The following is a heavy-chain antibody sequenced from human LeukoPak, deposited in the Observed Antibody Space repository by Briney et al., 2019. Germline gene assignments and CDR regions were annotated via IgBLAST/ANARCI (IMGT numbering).Heavy chain of an antibody. CDR3: ARVLYGDYDWFDP. J-gene: IGHJ5*02. CDR1: GFTFSSYS. V-gene: IGHV3-21*01. Sequence: GGSLRLSCAASGFTFSSYSMNWVRQAPGKGLEWVSSISSSSYIYYADSVKGRFTISRDNAKHSLYLQMNSLRAEDTAVYYCARVLYGDYDWFDPWGQGTLVTVSS. D-gene: IGHD4-17*01. CDR2: ISSSSYI.